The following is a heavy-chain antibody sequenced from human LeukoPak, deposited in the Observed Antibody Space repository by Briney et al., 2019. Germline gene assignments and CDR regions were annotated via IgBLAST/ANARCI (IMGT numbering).Heavy chain of an antibody. CDR1: GGTFSSYA. V-gene: IGHV1-3*01. D-gene: IGHD1-26*01. CDR3: AKDRGLAPAEWELKH. J-gene: IGHJ1*01. Sequence: ASVKVSCKASGGTFSSYAISWVRQAPGQGLEWMGQITPGTGKVKYSQKFQGRVTLTRDTSASTAYMELSSLKSEDTAVYYCAKDRGLAPAEWELKHWGQGTLVTVSP. CDR2: ITPGTGKV.